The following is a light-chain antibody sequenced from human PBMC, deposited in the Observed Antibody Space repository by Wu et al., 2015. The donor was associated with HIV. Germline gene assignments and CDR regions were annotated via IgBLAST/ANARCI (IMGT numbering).Light chain of an antibody. CDR1: QSVSNSY. CDR2: GAV. J-gene: IGKJ4*01. CDR3: QQYNHWPLT. V-gene: IGKV3-15*01. Sequence: EIVLTQFPGTLSLSPGKRATLSCRASQSVSNSYLVWYQHKPGQAPRLLIYGAVSRPTGIAARFRGSGSGTEFTLTFTSMESEDSAIYFCQQYNHWPLTFGAGTKVEI.